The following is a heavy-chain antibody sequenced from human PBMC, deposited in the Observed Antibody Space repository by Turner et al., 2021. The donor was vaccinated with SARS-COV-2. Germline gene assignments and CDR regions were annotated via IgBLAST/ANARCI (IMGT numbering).Heavy chain of an antibody. V-gene: IGHV3-30-3*01. CDR3: ARDHSPGPGTTDY. CDR2: ISHEGSNK. CDR1: GFTFSNYA. D-gene: IGHD1-1*01. J-gene: IGHJ4*02. Sequence: QVQLVESGGGVVQPGRSLRLSCAASGFTFSNYAMHWVRQAPGKGLEWLADISHEGSNKYYRDSVKGRFTISRDNSKNTLYLQMNSLRVADTAVYYCARDHSPGPGTTDYWGQGTPVTVSS.